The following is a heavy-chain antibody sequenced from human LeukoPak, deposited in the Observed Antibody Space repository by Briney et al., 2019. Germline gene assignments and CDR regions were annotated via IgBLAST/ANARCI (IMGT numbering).Heavy chain of an antibody. CDR3: ARDPQIASSSWYDY. V-gene: IGHV1-18*01. CDR1: GYTFTSYG. Sequence: ASVKVSCKASGYTFTSYGISWVRQAPGQGLEWMGWISAYNGNTNYAQKLQGRVTMTTDTSTSTAYMELRSLRSDDTAVYYCARDPQIASSSWYDYWGQGTLVTVSS. CDR2: ISAYNGNT. D-gene: IGHD6-13*01. J-gene: IGHJ4*02.